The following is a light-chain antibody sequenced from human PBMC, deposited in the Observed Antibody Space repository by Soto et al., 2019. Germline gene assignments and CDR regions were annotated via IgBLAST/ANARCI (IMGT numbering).Light chain of an antibody. V-gene: IGKV1-27*01. CDR2: AAS. CDR1: QAISNY. Sequence: DIQMTQSPSSLSASVGDRVTITCRASQAISNYLAWYQQKPGAVPNLLIYAASTLQSGVPSRFSGSGSGMDFTLTINSLQPEDVATYYCQKYNSAPWTFGQGTKVEIK. J-gene: IGKJ1*01. CDR3: QKYNSAPWT.